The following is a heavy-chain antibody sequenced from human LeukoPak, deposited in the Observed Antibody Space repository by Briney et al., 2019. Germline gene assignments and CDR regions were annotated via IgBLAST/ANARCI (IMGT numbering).Heavy chain of an antibody. CDR1: GFTFSNYC. Sequence: LRLSCAASGFTFSNYCMNWVRQAPGKGLEWIGYISYSGSTYYNPSLKSRVTISVDTSKNQLSLKLSSVTAADTAVYYCARDSGSYHFDYWGQGTLVTVSS. V-gene: IGHV4-31*02. D-gene: IGHD1-26*01. CDR2: ISYSGST. J-gene: IGHJ4*02. CDR3: ARDSGSYHFDY.